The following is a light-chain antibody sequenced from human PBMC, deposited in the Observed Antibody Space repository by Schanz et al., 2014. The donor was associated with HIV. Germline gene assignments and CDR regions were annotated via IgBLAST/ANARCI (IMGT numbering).Light chain of an antibody. CDR1: SSNIGTNT. CDR3: SSYTTSSTLV. CDR2: SNS. Sequence: QSVLTQPPSASGTPGQRVTISCSGSSSNIGTNTVNWYQQLPGTAPILLIYSNSQRPSGVPDRFSGSKSGTSASLAISGLQSEDEADYYCSSYTTSSTLVFGGGTKLTVL. V-gene: IGLV1-44*01. J-gene: IGLJ2*01.